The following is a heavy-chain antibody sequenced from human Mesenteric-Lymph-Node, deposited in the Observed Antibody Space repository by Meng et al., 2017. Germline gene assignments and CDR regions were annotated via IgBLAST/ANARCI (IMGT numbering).Heavy chain of an antibody. Sequence: SETLSLTCAVYGGSFSGYYWSWIRQPPGKGLEWIGEINHSGSTNYNPSLKSRVTISVDTSKNQFSLKLSSVTAADTAVYYCARGRWYYYDSSGYYYYYYYCMDVWGQGTTVTVSS. CDR1: GGSFSGYY. V-gene: IGHV4-34*01. J-gene: IGHJ6*02. CDR3: ARGRWYYYDSSGYYYYYYYCMDV. D-gene: IGHD3-22*01. CDR2: INHSGST.